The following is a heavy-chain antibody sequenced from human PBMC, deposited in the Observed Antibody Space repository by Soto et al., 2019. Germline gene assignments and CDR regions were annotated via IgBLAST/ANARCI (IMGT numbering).Heavy chain of an antibody. CDR3: ARRARTATTNWGAFDI. CDR1: GFTFSNYV. CDR2: ISYSADKT. Sequence: PGGSLRLSCAASGFTFSNYVMNWVRQAPGKGLEWVSTISYSADKTFYADSVKGRFTISRDNSRDTLFLQMNSLRADDAAVYYCARRARTATTNWGAFDIWGQGTMVTVSS. D-gene: IGHD1-7*01. V-gene: IGHV3-23*01. J-gene: IGHJ3*02.